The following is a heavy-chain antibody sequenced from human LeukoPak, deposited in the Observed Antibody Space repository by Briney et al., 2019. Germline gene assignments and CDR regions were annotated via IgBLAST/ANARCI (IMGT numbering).Heavy chain of an antibody. V-gene: IGHV2-5*02. D-gene: IGHD1-20*01. J-gene: IGHJ4*02. CDR3: AHRRSGYDWNHGDFDY. CDR1: GFSLTTRPLG. Sequence: SGPTLVNPTQTLTLTCSFSGFSLTTRPLGVGWIRQPPGKALEWLAVIYWDDDKRYNPSLKTRLTVTTATSKNQVVLIMTNMDPVDTATYCCAHRRSGYDWNHGDFDYWGQGTLVTVSS. CDR2: IYWDDDK.